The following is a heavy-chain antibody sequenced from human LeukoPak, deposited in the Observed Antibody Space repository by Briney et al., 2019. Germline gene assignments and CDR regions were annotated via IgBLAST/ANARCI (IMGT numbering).Heavy chain of an antibody. V-gene: IGHV4-34*01. D-gene: IGHD6-19*01. CDR1: GGSFSGYY. CDR3: ARDSSGWPGRNWFDP. CDR2: INHSGST. J-gene: IGHJ5*02. Sequence: PSETLSLTCAVYGGSFSGYYWSWVRQPPGKGLEWIGEINHSGSTNYNPSLKSRVTISVDTSKNQFSLKLRSVTAADTAVYYCARDSSGWPGRNWFDPWGQGTLVTVSS.